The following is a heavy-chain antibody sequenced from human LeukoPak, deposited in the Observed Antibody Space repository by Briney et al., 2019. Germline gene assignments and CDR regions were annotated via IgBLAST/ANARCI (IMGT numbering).Heavy chain of an antibody. Sequence: SGGSLRLSCAASGFTFSSYEMNWVRQAPGKGLEWVSYISSSGSTIYYADSVKGRFTISRDNAKNSLYLQMNSLRAEDTAVYYCAKDLIPRLRITCYNAWGQGTLVTVSS. CDR3: AKDLIPRLRITCYNA. D-gene: IGHD3-16*01. CDR1: GFTFSSYE. J-gene: IGHJ5*02. CDR2: ISSSGSTI. V-gene: IGHV3-48*03.